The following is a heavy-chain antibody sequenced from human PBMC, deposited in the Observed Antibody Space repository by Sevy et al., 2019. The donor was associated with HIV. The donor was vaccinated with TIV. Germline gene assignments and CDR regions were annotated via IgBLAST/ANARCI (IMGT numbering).Heavy chain of an antibody. CDR1: GFTFSSYG. CDR2: IWYDGSNK. Sequence: GGSLRLSCAASGFTFSSYGMHWVRQAPGKGLEWVAVIWYDGSNKYYADSVKGRFTISRDNSKNTLYLQMNSLRAEDTAVYYCASNGYSSSWYRNHLITYYYYYYMDVWGKGTTVTVSS. CDR3: ASNGYSSSWYRNHLITYYYYYYMDV. V-gene: IGHV3-33*08. D-gene: IGHD6-13*01. J-gene: IGHJ6*03.